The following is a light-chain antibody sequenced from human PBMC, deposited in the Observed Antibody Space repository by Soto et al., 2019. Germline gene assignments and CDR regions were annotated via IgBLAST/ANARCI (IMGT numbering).Light chain of an antibody. CDR1: QSISSW. V-gene: IGKV1-5*01. CDR3: QQYNSYWT. Sequence: DIQMTQSPSTLSASVGDRVTITCRASQSISSWLAWYQQKPGKAPKLLIYDASSLESGVPSMFSGSGSGTEFPLTISILQPDDFATYYCQQYNSYWTFGQGTKVEIK. CDR2: DAS. J-gene: IGKJ1*01.